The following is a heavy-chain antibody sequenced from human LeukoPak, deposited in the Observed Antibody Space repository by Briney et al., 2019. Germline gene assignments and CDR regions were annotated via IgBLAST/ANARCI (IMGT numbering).Heavy chain of an antibody. CDR3: ASVDGYNLFDY. J-gene: IGHJ4*02. CDR2: ISSSGSTI. D-gene: IGHD5-24*01. Sequence: GGSLRLSCAASGFTFSDYYMSWIRQAPGKGLEWVSYISSSGSTIYYADSVKGRFTISRNNAKNSLYLQMNSLRAEDTAVYYCASVDGYNLFDYWGQGTLVTVSS. CDR1: GFTFSDYY. V-gene: IGHV3-11*01.